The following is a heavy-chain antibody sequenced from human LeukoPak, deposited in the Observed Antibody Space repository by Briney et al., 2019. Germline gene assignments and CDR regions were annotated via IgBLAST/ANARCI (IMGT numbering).Heavy chain of an antibody. CDR3: ARDKGGFLYFGEYDP. V-gene: IGHV4-61*02. D-gene: IGHD3-10*01. J-gene: IGHJ5*02. Sequence: PSETLCLTCTVSGASISSGSHHWSWIRQPAGKGLEWIGRIYTSGSTNYNPSLKSRVSISVDMSKNQFSLKLSSVTAADTAVYYCARDKGGFLYFGEYDPWGQGTLVTVSS. CDR1: GASISSGSHH. CDR2: IYTSGST.